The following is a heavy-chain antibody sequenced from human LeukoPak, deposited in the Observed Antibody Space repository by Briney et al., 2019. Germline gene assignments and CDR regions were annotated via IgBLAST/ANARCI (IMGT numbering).Heavy chain of an antibody. CDR2: IKSDGMTT. J-gene: IGHJ4*02. D-gene: IGHD6-19*01. CDR1: GFPFNIYW. Sequence: GGSLRLSCAACGFPFNIYWMHWVRQAPGKGLVWVSRIKSDGMTTNYADSVKGRFTISRDNAKNTLYLQMNSLRAEDTAVYYCARVGAVAGTLDSWGQGTQVTVSS. V-gene: IGHV3-74*01. CDR3: ARVGAVAGTLDS.